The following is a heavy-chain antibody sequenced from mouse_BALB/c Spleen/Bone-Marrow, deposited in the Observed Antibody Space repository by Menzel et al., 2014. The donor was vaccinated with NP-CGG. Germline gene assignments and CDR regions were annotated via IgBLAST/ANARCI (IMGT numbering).Heavy chain of an antibody. CDR2: IRRGGSYT. V-gene: IGHV5-6*01. Sequence: EVQRVESGGDLVKPGGSLKLSCAASGFTFSSYGMSWVRQTPDKRLEWVATIRRGGSYTYYPDSVKGRFTISRDNAKNTLYLQMSSLKSEDTAMYYCARPYDFGAWFAYWGQGTLVTVSA. J-gene: IGHJ3*01. CDR3: ARPYDFGAWFAY. D-gene: IGHD2-4*01. CDR1: GFTFSSYG.